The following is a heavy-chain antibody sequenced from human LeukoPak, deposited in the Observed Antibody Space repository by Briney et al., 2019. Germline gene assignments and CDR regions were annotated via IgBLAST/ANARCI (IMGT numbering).Heavy chain of an antibody. CDR2: IYPGDSDT. CDR3: ARQAHGDQGNAFDI. D-gene: IGHD4-17*01. Sequence: GESLKISCKGSGYSFTSYWIGWVRQMPGKGLEWIGIIYPGDSDTRYSPSFQGQVTISADKSINTANLQWSSLKASDTAIYYCARQAHGDQGNAFDIWGQGTMVIVSS. V-gene: IGHV5-51*01. CDR1: GYSFTSYW. J-gene: IGHJ3*02.